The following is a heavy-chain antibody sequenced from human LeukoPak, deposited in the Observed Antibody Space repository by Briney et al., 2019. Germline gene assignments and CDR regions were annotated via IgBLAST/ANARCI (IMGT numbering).Heavy chain of an antibody. Sequence: PSETLSLTCAVYGGSFSGYYWSWIRQPPGKGLGWIGEINHSGSTNYNPSLKSRVTISVDTSKNQYSLKLSSVTAADTAVYYCARGLYYYYYMDVWGKGTTVTVSS. V-gene: IGHV4-34*01. CDR3: ARGLYYYYYMDV. CDR1: GGSFSGYY. CDR2: INHSGST. J-gene: IGHJ6*03.